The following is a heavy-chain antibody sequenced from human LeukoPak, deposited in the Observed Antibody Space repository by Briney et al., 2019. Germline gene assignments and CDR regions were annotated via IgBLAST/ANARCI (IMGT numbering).Heavy chain of an antibody. Sequence: PGGSLRLSCAASGFTFSSYAMSWVRQAPGKGLEWVSAISGSGGSTYYADSVKGRFTISRDNSKNTLYLQMNSLRAEDTAVYYCAKDSFRHYYGSGGYWGQGTLVTVSS. CDR3: AKDSFRHYYGSGGY. J-gene: IGHJ4*02. CDR1: GFTFSSYA. V-gene: IGHV3-23*01. D-gene: IGHD3-10*01. CDR2: ISGSGGST.